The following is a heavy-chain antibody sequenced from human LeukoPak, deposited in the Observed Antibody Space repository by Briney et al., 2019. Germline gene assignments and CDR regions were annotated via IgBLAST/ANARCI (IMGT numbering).Heavy chain of an antibody. CDR2: INTDGSST. CDR1: GFAFSSYW. CDR3: AKDTASSSWIYRRRFDY. J-gene: IGHJ4*02. V-gene: IGHV3-74*01. Sequence: GGSLRLSCAASGFAFSSYWMHWVRQAPRKGLVWVSRINTDGSSTSYADSVKGRFTISRDNAKNTLYLQMNSLRAEDTAVYYCAKDTASSSWIYRRRFDYWGQGTLVTVSS. D-gene: IGHD6-13*01.